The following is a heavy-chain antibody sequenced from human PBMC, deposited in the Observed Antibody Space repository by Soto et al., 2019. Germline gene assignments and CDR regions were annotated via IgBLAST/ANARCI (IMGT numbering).Heavy chain of an antibody. Sequence: QVPLVQSGAEVRRPGASVKVSCKASGYTFTSYAIHWVRQAPGQRLEWMGWINAGNGNTKYSQKLQGRVTITLDTSATLAYMELRSLRSEDTAVYYCAREHDFWSGYSYDYRGQGTLVTVSS. V-gene: IGHV1-3*01. CDR1: GYTFTSYA. CDR2: INAGNGNT. D-gene: IGHD3-3*01. CDR3: AREHDFWSGYSYDY. J-gene: IGHJ4*02.